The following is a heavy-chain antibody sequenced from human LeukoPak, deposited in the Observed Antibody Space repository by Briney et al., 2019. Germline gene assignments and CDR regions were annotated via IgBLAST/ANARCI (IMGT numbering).Heavy chain of an antibody. CDR3: ARDTSYTSETYCNDYFDS. Sequence: SETLSLTCTVSGGSLNNHYWSWVRQPPGKALEWIGYISHTGNTRSHPSLKSRVTISVDTSKNQFSLKLGSVTAADTAVYYCARDTSYTSETYCNDYFDSWGQGTLVTVSS. J-gene: IGHJ4*02. V-gene: IGHV4-59*11. CDR2: ISHTGNT. CDR1: GGSLNNHY. D-gene: IGHD3-10*01.